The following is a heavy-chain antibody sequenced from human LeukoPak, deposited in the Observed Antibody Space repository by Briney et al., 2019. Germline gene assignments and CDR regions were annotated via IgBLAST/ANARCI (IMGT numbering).Heavy chain of an antibody. CDR2: ISSSSSYI. Sequence: GGSLRLSCAASGFTFSSYSMNWVRQAPGKGLEWVSSISSSSSYIYYADSVKGRFTISRNNAKTSLYLQMNSLRAEDTAVYYCVEGDAFDIWGQGTMVTVSS. CDR1: GFTFSSYS. V-gene: IGHV3-21*01. CDR3: VEGDAFDI. J-gene: IGHJ3*02.